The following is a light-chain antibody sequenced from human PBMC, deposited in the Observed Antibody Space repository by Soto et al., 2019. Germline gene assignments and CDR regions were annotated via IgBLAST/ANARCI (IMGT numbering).Light chain of an antibody. J-gene: IGKJ2*01. V-gene: IGKV3-15*01. CDR2: GVS. CDR1: ASLFGF. Sequence: DIVLTQSPATLSVSPGDTVTLSCRASASLFGFLAWYQQKPGQAPRLPMYGVSTRATGIPARFSGGGSATDFTLTISSLQSEDSAFYFCQSYNDWPFASGLGTRLEI. CDR3: QSYNDWPFA.